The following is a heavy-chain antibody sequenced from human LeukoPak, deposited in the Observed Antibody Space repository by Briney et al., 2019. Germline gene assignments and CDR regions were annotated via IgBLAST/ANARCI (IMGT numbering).Heavy chain of an antibody. Sequence: GASVKVSCKVSGYTLTELSMHWVRQAPGKGLEWMGGFDPEDGETIYAQKFQGRVTMTEDTSTDTAYMELSSLRSEDTAVYYCATGLTYSSSWDDYYYYGMDVWGQGTTVTVSS. CDR2: FDPEDGET. CDR3: ATGLTYSSSWDDYYYYGMDV. J-gene: IGHJ6*02. D-gene: IGHD6-13*01. CDR1: GYTLTELS. V-gene: IGHV1-24*01.